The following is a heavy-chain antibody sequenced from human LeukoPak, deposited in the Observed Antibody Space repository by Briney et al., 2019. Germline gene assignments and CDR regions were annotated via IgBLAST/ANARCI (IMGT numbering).Heavy chain of an antibody. D-gene: IGHD1-1*01. J-gene: IGHJ4*02. CDR1: GFTFGDYA. Sequence: GSLRLSCKASGFTFGDYAMSWIRQAPGKGLEWVGFIRSKAYGETADYAASVKGRFTISRDDSKAIAYLQMNSLKTEDTAVYHCTRDRGAYNLYDYWGQGTLVTVSS. CDR3: TRDRGAYNLYDY. CDR2: IRSKAYGETA. V-gene: IGHV3-49*03.